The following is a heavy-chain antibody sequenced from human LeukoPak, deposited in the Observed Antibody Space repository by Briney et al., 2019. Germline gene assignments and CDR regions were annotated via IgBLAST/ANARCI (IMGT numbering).Heavy chain of an antibody. CDR1: GFTFSSYA. CDR2: INGGGGNT. Sequence: PGGSLRLSCAASGFTFSSYAMSWVRLAPGKGLEWVSAINGGGGNTFYADSVKGRFTISRDNSKNTLYLQMNSLRAEDTAIYYCAKDEYGAPVDYFDYWGQGTLVTVSS. D-gene: IGHD4-17*01. V-gene: IGHV3-23*01. J-gene: IGHJ4*02. CDR3: AKDEYGAPVDYFDY.